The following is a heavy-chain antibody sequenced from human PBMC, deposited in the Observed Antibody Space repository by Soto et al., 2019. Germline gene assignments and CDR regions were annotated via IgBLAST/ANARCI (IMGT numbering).Heavy chain of an antibody. CDR3: ARADWSGWIDY. Sequence: SETLSLTCTVSSGSINNAGYYWTWIRQHPRKGLEWIGYIYYSGNTFYNPSLKSRVSISVDTSKNQFSLNLTSVTAADTAVFYCARADWSGWIDYWGHGTLVTVSS. J-gene: IGHJ4*01. CDR2: IYYSGNT. CDR1: SGSINNAGYY. D-gene: IGHD6-19*01. V-gene: IGHV4-31*03.